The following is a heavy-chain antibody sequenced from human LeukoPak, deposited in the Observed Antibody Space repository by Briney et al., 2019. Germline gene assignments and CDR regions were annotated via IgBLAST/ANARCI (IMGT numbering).Heavy chain of an antibody. CDR1: GFTFRSYA. Sequence: GSLRLSCAASGFTFRSYAMSSGRQSPGPGLECVSAISGSGGSTYYADSVKGRFTISRDNSKNTLYLQMNSLRAEDTAVYYCAKRTTLNSGSYYNWFDPWGQGTLVTVSS. J-gene: IGHJ5*02. V-gene: IGHV3-23*01. D-gene: IGHD1-26*01. CDR3: AKRTTLNSGSYYNWFDP. CDR2: ISGSGGST.